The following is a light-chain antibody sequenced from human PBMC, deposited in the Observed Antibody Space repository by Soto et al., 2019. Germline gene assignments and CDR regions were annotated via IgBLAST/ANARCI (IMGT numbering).Light chain of an antibody. Sequence: EIGLTQSPVTLSLSPGERATLSCRASQSVSSSYLAWYQQKPGQAPRLLIYGASSRATGIPDRFSGSGSGTDFTLTISRLEPEDFAVYYCQQYGSSLTWTFGQGTKV. CDR2: GAS. CDR1: QSVSSSY. CDR3: QQYGSSLTWT. J-gene: IGKJ1*01. V-gene: IGKV3-20*01.